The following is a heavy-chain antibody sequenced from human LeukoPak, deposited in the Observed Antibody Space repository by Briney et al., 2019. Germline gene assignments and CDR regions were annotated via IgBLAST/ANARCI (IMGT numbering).Heavy chain of an antibody. Sequence: GASVKVSCKASGYTFSSYAISWVRQAPGQGLEWMGGIIPILGTANYAQKFQGRVTITADESTSTAYMELSSLRSEDTAVYYCARGPFSAAGPLGTSSYMDVWGKGTTVTVSS. V-gene: IGHV1-69*13. CDR3: ARGPFSAAGPLGTSSYMDV. CDR1: GYTFSSYA. D-gene: IGHD6-13*01. J-gene: IGHJ6*03. CDR2: IIPILGTA.